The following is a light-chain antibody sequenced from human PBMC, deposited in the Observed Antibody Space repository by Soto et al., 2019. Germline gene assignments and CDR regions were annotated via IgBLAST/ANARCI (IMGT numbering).Light chain of an antibody. V-gene: IGKV3-20*01. CDR2: GAS. Sequence: EIVLTQSPGTLSLSPGERATLSCRASQSVSNNYLAWYQQKPGQAPRLLIYGASNRATGIPDRFTGSGSGTDFTLTISSLEPEDFAVYYCRQYGRSLASAIGGGTKVDIK. CDR1: QSVSNNY. J-gene: IGKJ4*01. CDR3: RQYGRSLASA.